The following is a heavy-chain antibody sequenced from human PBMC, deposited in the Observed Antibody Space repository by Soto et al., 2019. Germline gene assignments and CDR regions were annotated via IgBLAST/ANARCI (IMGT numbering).Heavy chain of an antibody. Sequence: HPGGSLRLSCAASGFTFSSYGMHWGRQAPGKGLEWVAVIWYDGSNKYYADSVKGRFTISRDNSKNTLYLQMNSLRAEDTAVYYCARVSNNYYDSSGLSPWGKGTLVTVSS. D-gene: IGHD3-22*01. V-gene: IGHV3-33*01. CDR2: IWYDGSNK. CDR3: ARVSNNYYDSSGLSP. J-gene: IGHJ5*02. CDR1: GFTFSSYG.